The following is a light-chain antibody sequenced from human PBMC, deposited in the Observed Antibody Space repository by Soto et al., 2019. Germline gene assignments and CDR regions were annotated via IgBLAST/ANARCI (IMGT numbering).Light chain of an antibody. Sequence: DIKLTQSPSSVSASIGDSVTITCRASQDISTWLAWYQLKPGKAPKLLIFAASSLLTGVPSRFSGSGSGTEFTLTISGLQAEDFATYYCQQANSFFALTFGGGTHVEIK. CDR2: AAS. V-gene: IGKV1D-12*01. J-gene: IGKJ4*01. CDR1: QDISTW. CDR3: QQANSFFALT.